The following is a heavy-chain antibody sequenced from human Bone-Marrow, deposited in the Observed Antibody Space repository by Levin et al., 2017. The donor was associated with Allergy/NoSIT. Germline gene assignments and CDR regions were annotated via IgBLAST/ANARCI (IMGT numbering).Heavy chain of an antibody. CDR1: GFTFSSYG. CDR2: ISYDGSNK. D-gene: IGHD3-10*01. CDR3: AKDRGKYMVRGVGVDY. J-gene: IGHJ4*02. V-gene: IGHV3-30*18. Sequence: GESLKISCAASGFTFSSYGMHWVRQAPGKGLEWVAVISYDGSNKYYADSVKGRFTISRDKSKNTLYLQMNSLRAEDTAVYYCAKDRGKYMVRGVGVDYWGQGTLVTVSS.